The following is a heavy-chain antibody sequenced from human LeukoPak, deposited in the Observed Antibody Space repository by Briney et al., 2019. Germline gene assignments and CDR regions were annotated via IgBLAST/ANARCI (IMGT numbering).Heavy chain of an antibody. J-gene: IGHJ4*02. CDR3: ARGRVDTAMLY. D-gene: IGHD5-18*01. CDR1: GGSFSGYY. V-gene: IGHV4-34*01. CDR2: INHSGST. Sequence: SETRSLTCAVYGGSFSGYYWSWIRQPPGKGLEWIGEINHSGSTNYNPSLKSRVTISVDTSKNQFSLKLSSVTAADTAVYYCARGRVDTAMLYWGQGTLVTVSS.